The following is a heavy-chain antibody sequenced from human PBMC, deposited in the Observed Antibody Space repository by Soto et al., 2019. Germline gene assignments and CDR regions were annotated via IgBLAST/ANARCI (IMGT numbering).Heavy chain of an antibody. D-gene: IGHD6-13*01. Sequence: QVQLVQSGAEMKKPGASVKVSCKASAYTFTSYGISWVRQAPGQGLAWMGWISAYNGNTNYAQKPQGRVTMTTDTSTSTAYMEMRSLRSDDTVVYYCARAGCSWYPIDYYYYYGMDVWGQGTTVTVSS. CDR3: ARAGCSWYPIDYYYYYGMDV. CDR2: ISAYNGNT. V-gene: IGHV1-18*01. J-gene: IGHJ6*02. CDR1: AYTFTSYG.